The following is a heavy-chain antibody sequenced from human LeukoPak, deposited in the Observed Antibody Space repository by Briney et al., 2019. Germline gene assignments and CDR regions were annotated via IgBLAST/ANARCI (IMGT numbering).Heavy chain of an antibody. CDR3: ARQDERSVTQDAFDI. J-gene: IGHJ3*02. CDR1: GGSISDYY. Sequence: SETLSLTCTVSGGSISDYYWSWIRQPPGKGLEWIGYIYHSGSTNSNPSLKSRVTISVHTSENQFSLKLSSVTVADTAVYYCARQDERSVTQDAFDIWGQGTVVTVSS. D-gene: IGHD3-3*01. CDR2: IYHSGST. V-gene: IGHV4-59*08.